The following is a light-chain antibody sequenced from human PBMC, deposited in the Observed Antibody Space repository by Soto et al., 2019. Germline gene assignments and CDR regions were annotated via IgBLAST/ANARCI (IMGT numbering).Light chain of an antibody. Sequence: EIVLTQSPDTLSLSPGDRATLSCRASQSINNYLAWYQQKPGQAPRLLIYDASNRATGIPARFSGSGSGTDFTLTTSRLEPEDFAVYYCQQRTNWPPTFGQGTKVDIK. CDR2: DAS. CDR3: QQRTNWPPT. J-gene: IGKJ1*01. CDR1: QSINNY. V-gene: IGKV3-11*01.